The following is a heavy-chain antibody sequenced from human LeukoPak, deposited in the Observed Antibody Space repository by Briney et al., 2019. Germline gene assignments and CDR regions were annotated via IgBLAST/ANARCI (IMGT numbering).Heavy chain of an antibody. V-gene: IGHV5-51*01. CDR2: IYPGDSDT. D-gene: IGHD4/OR15-4a*01. CDR3: ARRAETSGTWAY. Sequence: GESLKISCQGSGYRSTSYWIGWVRQMPGKGLEWMGIIYPGDSDTRYSPSFQGQVTISAGKSISTAYLQWSSLKASDTAMYYCARRAETSGTWAYWGQGTLVTVSS. CDR1: GYRSTSYW. J-gene: IGHJ4*02.